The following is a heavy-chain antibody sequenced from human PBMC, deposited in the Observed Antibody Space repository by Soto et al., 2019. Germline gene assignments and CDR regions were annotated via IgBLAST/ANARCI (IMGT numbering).Heavy chain of an antibody. CDR2: ISYDGSNK. J-gene: IGHJ4*02. Sequence: PGGSLRLSCAASGFTFSSYAMHWVRQAPGKGLEWVAVISYDGSNKYYADSVKGRFTISRDNSKNTLYLQMNSLRAEDTAVYYCARGEDPPSDQGPFPGIYDFWTSGKFDYWGQGTLVTVSS. V-gene: IGHV3-30-3*01. CDR1: GFTFSSYA. D-gene: IGHD3-3*01. CDR3: ARGEDPPSDQGPFPGIYDFWTSGKFDY.